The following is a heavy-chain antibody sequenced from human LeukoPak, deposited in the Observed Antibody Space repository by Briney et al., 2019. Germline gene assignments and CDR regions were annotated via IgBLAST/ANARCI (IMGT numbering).Heavy chain of an antibody. CDR3: AKRDGYNSYYFDY. CDR1: GGSISSYY. Sequence: SETLSLTCTVSGGSISSYYWSWIRRPPGKGLEWIGYIYYSGSTNYNPPLKSRVTISVDTSKNQFSLKLSSVTAADTAVYYCAKRDGYNSYYFDYWGQGTLVTVSS. CDR2: IYYSGST. J-gene: IGHJ4*02. V-gene: IGHV4-59*01. D-gene: IGHD5-24*01.